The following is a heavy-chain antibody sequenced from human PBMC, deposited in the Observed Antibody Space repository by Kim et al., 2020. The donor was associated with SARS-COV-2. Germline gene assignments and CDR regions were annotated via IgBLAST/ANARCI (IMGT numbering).Heavy chain of an antibody. J-gene: IGHJ6*02. V-gene: IGHV3-23*01. Sequence: GGSLRLSCAASGFTFSNYDMSWVRQVPGKGLEWVSAIRGSGGSTYYADSVKGRFTISRDNSKNTLYLQMNSLRAEDTAVYYCAQKDNTYYHYYFAMDVWGRGTTVTVSS. CDR3: AQKDNTYYHYYFAMDV. CDR1: GFTFSNYD. D-gene: IGHD2-15*01. CDR2: IRGSGGST.